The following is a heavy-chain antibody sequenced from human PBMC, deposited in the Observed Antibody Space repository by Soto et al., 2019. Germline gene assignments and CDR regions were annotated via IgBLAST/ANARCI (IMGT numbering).Heavy chain of an antibody. Sequence: SETLSLTCTVAGGSISSYYWSWIRQPPGKGLEWIGYIYYSGSTNYNPSLKSRVTISVDTSKNQFSLKLSSVTAADTAVYYCASPKIAFYNWFDPWGQGTLVTVSS. CDR2: IYYSGST. J-gene: IGHJ5*02. V-gene: IGHV4-59*08. D-gene: IGHD3-3*02. CDR1: GGSISSYY. CDR3: ASPKIAFYNWFDP.